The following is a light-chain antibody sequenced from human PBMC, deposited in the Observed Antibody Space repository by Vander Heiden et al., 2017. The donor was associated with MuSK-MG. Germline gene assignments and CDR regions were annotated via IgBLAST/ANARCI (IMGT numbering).Light chain of an antibody. CDR2: AAS. CDR3: QQSYSTPLT. V-gene: IGKV1-39*01. CDR1: QSINSY. Sequence: DIQMTQSPSSLSASVGDRVTITCRASQSINSYLNWYQQKPGKAPKLLIYAASSLQSGVPSRFSGSGSGTDFTLTISSLQPEDFATYYWQQSYSTPLTFGGGTKVEIK. J-gene: IGKJ4*01.